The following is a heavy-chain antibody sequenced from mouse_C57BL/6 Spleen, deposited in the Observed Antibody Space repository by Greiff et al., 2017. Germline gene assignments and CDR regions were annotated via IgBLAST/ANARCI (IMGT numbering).Heavy chain of an antibody. D-gene: IGHD1-1*01. CDR1: GFTFSSYA. J-gene: IGHJ4*01. Sequence: EVKLVESGGGLVKPGGSLKLSCAASGFTFSSYAMSWVRQTPEKRLEWVATISDGGSYTYYPDNVKGRFTISRDNAKNNLYLQMSHLKSEDTAMXYCARDFSYYYGSSYYYAMDYWGQGTSVTVSS. CDR2: ISDGGSYT. CDR3: ARDFSYYYGSSYYYAMDY. V-gene: IGHV5-4*01.